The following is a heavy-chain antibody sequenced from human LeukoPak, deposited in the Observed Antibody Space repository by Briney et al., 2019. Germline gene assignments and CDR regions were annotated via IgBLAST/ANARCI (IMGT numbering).Heavy chain of an antibody. CDR2: INAGNGNT. D-gene: IGHD1-1*01. CDR1: GYTFTSYA. Sequence: ASVKVSCKASGYTFTSYAMHWVRQAPGQRLEWMGWINAGNGNTKYSQEFQGRVTITRDTSASTAYMELSSLRSEDMAVYYCARDEGHAGQLDYWGQGTLVTVSS. J-gene: IGHJ4*02. V-gene: IGHV1-3*03. CDR3: ARDEGHAGQLDY.